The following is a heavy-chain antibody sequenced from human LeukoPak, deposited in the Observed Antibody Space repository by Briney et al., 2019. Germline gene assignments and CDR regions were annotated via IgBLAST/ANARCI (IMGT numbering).Heavy chain of an antibody. J-gene: IGHJ4*02. CDR2: ISSSSSII. CDR1: GFTFSSYN. D-gene: IGHD6-6*01. Sequence: PGGSLRLSCAASGFTFSSYNVNWVRQVPGKGLEWVSYISSSSSIIHYAESVKGRFTISRDNAKNSVYLQMNSLRAEDTAVYYCAKLAARPPDYWGQGTLVTVSS. CDR3: AKLAARPPDY. V-gene: IGHV3-48*04.